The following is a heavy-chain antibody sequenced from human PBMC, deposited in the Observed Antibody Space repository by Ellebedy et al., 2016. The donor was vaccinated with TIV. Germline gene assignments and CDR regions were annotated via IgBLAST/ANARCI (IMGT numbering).Heavy chain of an antibody. J-gene: IGHJ6*03. CDR3: ARDSRYNWNDWDYYHMDV. Sequence: ASVKVSCKASGYTFTAYPINWVRQAPGQGLEWLGWINMHTGNPTYAQGFTGRFDFSLDTSFSTAYLQITGLKAEDTAVYYFARDSRYNWNDWDYYHMDVWGKGTTVTVSS. CDR1: GYTFTAYP. CDR2: INMHTGNP. V-gene: IGHV7-4-1*02. D-gene: IGHD1-1*01.